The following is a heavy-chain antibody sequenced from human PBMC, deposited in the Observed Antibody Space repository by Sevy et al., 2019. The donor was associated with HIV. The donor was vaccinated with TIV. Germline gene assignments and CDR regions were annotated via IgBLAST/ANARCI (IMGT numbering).Heavy chain of an antibody. D-gene: IGHD5-12*01. Sequence: GGSLRLSCAASGFTFSNYAMHWVRQAPGKGLAWVALIWYDGSKIFYADSVKGRFTISRDNSESTLYLQMNSLRAEETALYNCAKGGPNSGYDYYFDYWGQGTLVTVSS. CDR1: GFTFSNYA. V-gene: IGHV3-30*02. CDR3: AKGGPNSGYDYYFDY. CDR2: IWYDGSKI. J-gene: IGHJ4*02.